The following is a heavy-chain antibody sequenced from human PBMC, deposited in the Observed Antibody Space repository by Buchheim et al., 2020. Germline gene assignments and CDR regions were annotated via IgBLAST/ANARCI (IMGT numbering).Heavy chain of an antibody. CDR1: GFTFSSYW. Sequence: EVQLVESGGGLVQPGGSLRLSCAASGFTFSSYWMSWVRQAPGKGLEWVANIKQDGSGKYYVDSVKGRFTISRDKAKNSLYLQMNSLRAEDTAVYYCARDLYYDFWSGYPLYYYYGMDVWGQGTT. J-gene: IGHJ6*02. CDR2: IKQDGSGK. D-gene: IGHD3-3*01. V-gene: IGHV3-7*01. CDR3: ARDLYYDFWSGYPLYYYYGMDV.